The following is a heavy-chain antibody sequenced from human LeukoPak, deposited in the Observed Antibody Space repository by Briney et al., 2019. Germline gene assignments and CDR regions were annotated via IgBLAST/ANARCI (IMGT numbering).Heavy chain of an antibody. CDR3: ARGKSRYYGSGSYFDY. CDR2: ISSGGSSI. J-gene: IGHJ4*02. V-gene: IGHV3-48*03. CDR1: GFTFSSYE. Sequence: GGPLRLSCAASGFTFSSYEMNWVRQVPGKGLEWVSYISSGGSSIYYADSVKGRFTISRDNAKNSLSLQMNSLRAEDTAVYYCARGKSRYYGSGSYFDYWGQGTLVTVSS. D-gene: IGHD3-10*01.